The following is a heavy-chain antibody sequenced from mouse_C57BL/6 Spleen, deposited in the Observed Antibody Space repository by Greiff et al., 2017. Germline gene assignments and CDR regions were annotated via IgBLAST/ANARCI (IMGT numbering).Heavy chain of an antibody. J-gene: IGHJ1*03. CDR3: ARFYGKGDWYFDV. V-gene: IGHV1-69*01. D-gene: IGHD2-1*01. Sequence: QVQLQQPGAELVMPGASVKLSCKASGYTFTSYWMHWVKQRPGQGLEWIGEIDPSDSYTNYNQKFKGKSTLTVDKSSSTAYMQLSSLTSEDSAVYYCARFYGKGDWYFDVWGTGTTGTVSS. CDR1: GYTFTSYW. CDR2: IDPSDSYT.